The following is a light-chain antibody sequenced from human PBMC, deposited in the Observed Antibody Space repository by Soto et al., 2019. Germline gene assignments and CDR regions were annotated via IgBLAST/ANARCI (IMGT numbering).Light chain of an antibody. CDR3: NSQTTSGIRV. V-gene: IGLV2-14*01. CDR2: EVS. CDR1: STDVGDSNH. J-gene: IGLJ1*01. Sequence: QSALTQPASVSGSPGQSITISCTGTSTDVGDSNHVSWYQHHPGKAPKLIIYEVSYRPSGVSNSFSGSKSAYTASLTISGLQAEDEADYYCNSQTTSGIRVFGTGTKLTVL.